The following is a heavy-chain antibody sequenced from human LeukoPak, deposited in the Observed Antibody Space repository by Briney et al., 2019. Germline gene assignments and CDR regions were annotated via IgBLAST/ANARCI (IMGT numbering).Heavy chain of an antibody. D-gene: IGHD6-13*01. CDR3: AKQKGRIAAAGTAEY. V-gene: IGHV3-23*01. Sequence: GSLRLSCAASGFTFSSYAMSWVRQAPGKGLEWVSAFSGSGGSTYYADSVKGRFTISRDNSKNTLYLQMNSLRAEDTAVYYCAKQKGRIAAAGTAEYWGQGTLVTVSS. J-gene: IGHJ4*02. CDR1: GFTFSSYA. CDR2: FSGSGGST.